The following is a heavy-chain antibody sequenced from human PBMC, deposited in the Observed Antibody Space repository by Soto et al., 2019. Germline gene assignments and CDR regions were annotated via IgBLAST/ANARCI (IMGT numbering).Heavy chain of an antibody. J-gene: IGHJ6*03. D-gene: IGHD2-21*01. V-gene: IGHV1-8*01. CDR3: ARFRTLCCGGDSYHMDV. CDR1: GYTFTSYD. CDR2: MNPNSGNT. Sequence: ASVKVSCKASGYTFTSYDINWVRQATGQGLEWMGWMNPNSGNTGYAQKFQGRVTMTRNTSISTAYMELSSLRSEDTAVYYCARFRTLCCGGDSYHMDVRRKGTTVTVSS.